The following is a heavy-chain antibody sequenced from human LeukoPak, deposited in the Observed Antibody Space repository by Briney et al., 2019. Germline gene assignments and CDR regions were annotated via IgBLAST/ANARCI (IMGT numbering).Heavy chain of an antibody. Sequence: SETLSLTCTVSGYSISSGYYWGWIRQPPGKGLEWIGSIYHSGSTYYNPSLKSRVTISVDTSKNQLSLKLSSVTAADTAVYYCARGDYYDSSGYHDAFDIWGQGTMVAVSS. J-gene: IGHJ3*02. CDR1: GYSISSGYY. D-gene: IGHD3-22*01. CDR3: ARGDYYDSSGYHDAFDI. V-gene: IGHV4-38-2*02. CDR2: IYHSGST.